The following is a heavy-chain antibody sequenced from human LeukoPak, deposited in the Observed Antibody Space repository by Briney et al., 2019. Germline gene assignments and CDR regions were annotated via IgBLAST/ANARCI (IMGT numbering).Heavy chain of an antibody. CDR1: GFAFSSYE. D-gene: IGHD3-22*01. CDR2: ISSSGNTI. V-gene: IGHV3-48*03. CDR3: ARALRITMIGDY. Sequence: TGGSLRLSCAASGFAFSSYEMNWVRQAPGKGLEWVSYISSSGNTIHYADSVKGRFTISRDNAKNSMFLQMNSLRAEDTAVYYYARALRITMIGDYWGQGSLVTVSS. J-gene: IGHJ4*02.